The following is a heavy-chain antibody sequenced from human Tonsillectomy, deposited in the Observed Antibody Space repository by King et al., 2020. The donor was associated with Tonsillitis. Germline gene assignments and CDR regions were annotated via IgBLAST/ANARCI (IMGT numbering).Heavy chain of an antibody. CDR3: AKLPHSSGWSSPFDY. CDR1: GFTFSSYA. D-gene: IGHD6-19*01. Sequence: VQLVESGGGLVQPGGSLRLSCAASGFTFSSYAMGWVRQAPGKGLEWVSTISGSSYSTYYPDSVKGRFTISRDNSNHTLYLQMHSLRPGDTALYYCAKLPHSSGWSSPFDYWGQGTLVTVSS. CDR2: ISGSSYST. J-gene: IGHJ4*02. V-gene: IGHV3-23*04.